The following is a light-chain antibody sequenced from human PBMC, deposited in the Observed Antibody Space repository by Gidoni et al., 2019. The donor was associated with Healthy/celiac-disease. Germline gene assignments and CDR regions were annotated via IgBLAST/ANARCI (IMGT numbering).Light chain of an antibody. CDR3: QQDYSTPLT. CDR1: QAISNT. V-gene: IGKV1-NL1*01. CDR2: AAS. Sequence: IQMTHSPSSLSASVGEGVTITCRASQAISNTLAWYLQKPGKAPKLLLYAASRVESGFPSRFSGSGSGTDYTLTSSSLQPEYFATYYFQQDYSTPLTFGGGTKVEIK. J-gene: IGKJ4*01.